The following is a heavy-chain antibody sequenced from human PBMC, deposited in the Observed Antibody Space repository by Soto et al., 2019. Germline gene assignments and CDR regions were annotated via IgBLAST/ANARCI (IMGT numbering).Heavy chain of an antibody. Sequence: GSLRLSCAASGFTFSSYGMHWVRQAPGKGLEWVAVIWYDGSNKYYADSVKSRFTISRDNSKNTLYLQMNSLRAEDTAVYYCARDGDNWNYLGEYYYGMDVWGQGTTVTVSS. J-gene: IGHJ6*02. CDR3: ARDGDNWNYLGEYYYGMDV. D-gene: IGHD1-7*01. CDR1: GFTFSSYG. V-gene: IGHV3-33*01. CDR2: IWYDGSNK.